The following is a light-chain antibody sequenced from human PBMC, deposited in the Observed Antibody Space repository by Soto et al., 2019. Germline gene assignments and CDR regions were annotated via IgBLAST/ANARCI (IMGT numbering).Light chain of an antibody. Sequence: EIVMTNSPATLSVSPGERATLSCRASQSVSSNLAWYQQKPGQAPRLLIYGASTRATGIPARLSGSGSWTEFTLTISSLQSEDFAVYYCQQYNNWPITFSQGTQVDIK. CDR2: GAS. CDR1: QSVSSN. V-gene: IGKV3-15*01. J-gene: IGKJ1*01. CDR3: QQYNNWPIT.